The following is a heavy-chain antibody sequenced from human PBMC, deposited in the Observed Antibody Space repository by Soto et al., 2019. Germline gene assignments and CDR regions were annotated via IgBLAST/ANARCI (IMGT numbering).Heavy chain of an antibody. J-gene: IGHJ4*02. CDR2: IKTQNDGGTT. V-gene: IGHV3-15*07. CDR1: GFTFTNAW. Sequence: GGSLRLSCAASGFTFTNAWFNWVRQAPGKGLEWVGRIKTQNDGGTTDYAAPVKDRFTISRDDSKNTLYLQMNSLKTEDTAVYYCTTAKEYCSGGSCYAGYYFDYWGQGTLVTVSS. CDR3: TTAKEYCSGGSCYAGYYFDY. D-gene: IGHD2-15*01.